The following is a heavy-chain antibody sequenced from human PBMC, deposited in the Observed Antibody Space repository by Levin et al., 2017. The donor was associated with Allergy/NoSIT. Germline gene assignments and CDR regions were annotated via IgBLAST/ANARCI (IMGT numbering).Heavy chain of an antibody. D-gene: IGHD2-2*01. CDR1: GFTFDDYA. V-gene: IGHV3-9*01. CDR2: ISWNSGSI. CDR3: AKAQTSVVVPAAVLPGAFDI. J-gene: IGHJ3*02. Sequence: SLKISCAASGFTFDDYAMHWVRQAPGKGLEWVSGISWNSGSIGYADSVKGRFTISRDNAKNSLYLQMNSLRAEDTALYYCAKAQTSVVVPAAVLPGAFDIWGQGTMVTVSS.